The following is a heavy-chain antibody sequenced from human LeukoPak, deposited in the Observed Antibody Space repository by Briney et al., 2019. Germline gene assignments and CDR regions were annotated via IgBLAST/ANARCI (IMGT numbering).Heavy chain of an antibody. Sequence: PGGSLRLSCAASGFTFDDYGMSWVRQAPGKGLEWVSGINTSGGRTYYADSVKGRFTISRDNSKNTLYLQMNSLRAEDTAVYYCASGWYIDYWGQGTLVTVSS. D-gene: IGHD6-19*01. CDR1: GFTFDDYG. CDR3: ASGWYIDY. J-gene: IGHJ4*02. V-gene: IGHV3-23*01. CDR2: INTSGGRT.